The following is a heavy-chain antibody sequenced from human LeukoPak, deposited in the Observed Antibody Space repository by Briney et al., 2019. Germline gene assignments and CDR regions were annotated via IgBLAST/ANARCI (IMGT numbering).Heavy chain of an antibody. D-gene: IGHD1-26*01. CDR1: GFTFSSYW. CDR2: INSDGSIT. CDR3: ARVGATSWY. V-gene: IGHV3-74*01. Sequence: GGSLRLSCVASGFTFSSYWMHWVRQAPGKGLVWVSRINSDGSITNYADSVKGRFTISRDNAKNTLYLQLNSLRAEDTAMYYCARVGATSWYWGQGTLVTVSS. J-gene: IGHJ4*02.